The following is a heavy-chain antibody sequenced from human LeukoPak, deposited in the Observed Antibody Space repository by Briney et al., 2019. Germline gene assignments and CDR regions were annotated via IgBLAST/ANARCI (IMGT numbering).Heavy chain of an antibody. V-gene: IGHV3-30*04. Sequence: GGSLRLSCEASGFTFTGHSMHWVRQAPGKGLEWVAVVATDERTIFYADSVKGRFTISRDNSKNTLYLEMNSLRDEDTAVYFCARERQAGGTPFDYWGQGSLVSVSS. CDR1: GFTFTGHS. CDR2: VATDERTI. CDR3: ARERQAGGTPFDY. J-gene: IGHJ4*02. D-gene: IGHD1-26*01.